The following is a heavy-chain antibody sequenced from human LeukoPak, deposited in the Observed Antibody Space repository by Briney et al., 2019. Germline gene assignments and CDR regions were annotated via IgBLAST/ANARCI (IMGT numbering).Heavy chain of an antibody. J-gene: IGHJ1*01. V-gene: IGHV4-38-2*02. D-gene: IGHD3-22*01. CDR1: GYPISSGYY. CDR2: IHHSGTT. CDR3: ARDYYDSLAEYFQH. Sequence: TSETLSLTCTVSGYPISSGYYWGWIRPPPGEGLEWIGSIHHSGTTYYNPSLKSRVTMSVDTSKNQFSLKLSSVTAADTAVYYCARDYYDSLAEYFQHWGQGTLVTVSS.